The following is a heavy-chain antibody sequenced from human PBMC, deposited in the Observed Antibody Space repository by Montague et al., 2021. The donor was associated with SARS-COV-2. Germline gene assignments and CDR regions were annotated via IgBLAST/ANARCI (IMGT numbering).Heavy chain of an antibody. Sequence: CAISGDSVWSNTAAWNWIRQSPSGGLEWLGRANHRSKWTSDYATSVEGQISIDPDTSKNQFFLHLRSVTPEDTGVYYCVRDTGSAQAGFDAWGQGTLVTVSS. J-gene: IGHJ4*02. CDR3: VRDTGSAQAGFDA. V-gene: IGHV6-1*01. CDR1: GDSVWSNTAA. D-gene: IGHD4-17*01. CDR2: ANHRSKWTS.